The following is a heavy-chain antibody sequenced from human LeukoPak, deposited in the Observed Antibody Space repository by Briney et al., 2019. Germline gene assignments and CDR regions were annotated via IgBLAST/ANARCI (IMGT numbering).Heavy chain of an antibody. J-gene: IGHJ3*02. D-gene: IGHD3-22*01. Sequence: GGSLRLSCGASGFTFRSYAMSWVRQAPGKGLEWVSAISGSGGSTYYADSVKGRFTISRDNSKNTLYLQMNSLRAEDTAVYYCAKFDYYDSSGYYNNVLDAFDSWGQGTMVTVSS. CDR2: ISGSGGST. CDR3: AKFDYYDSSGYYNNVLDAFDS. CDR1: GFTFRSYA. V-gene: IGHV3-23*01.